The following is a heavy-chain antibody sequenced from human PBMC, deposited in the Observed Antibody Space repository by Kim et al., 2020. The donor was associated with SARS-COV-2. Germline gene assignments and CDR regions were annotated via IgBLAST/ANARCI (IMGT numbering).Heavy chain of an antibody. CDR3: ARGPIGSGYYDDNWFDP. V-gene: IGHV3-48*03. J-gene: IGHJ5*02. Sequence: VKGRFTISRDNAKNSLYLQMNSLRAEDTAVYYCARGPIGSGYYDDNWFDPWGQGTLVTVSS. D-gene: IGHD3-22*01.